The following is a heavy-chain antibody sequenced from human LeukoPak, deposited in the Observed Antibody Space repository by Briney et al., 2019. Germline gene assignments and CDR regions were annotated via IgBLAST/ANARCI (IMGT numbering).Heavy chain of an antibody. CDR3: ARVDTVMAYYFDL. J-gene: IGHJ4*02. CDR2: IMSSGSVI. Sequence: GGSLRLSCVASGFPFSTQSMNWVRQAPGKGLEWVSYIMSSGSVIKYADSVKGRFTISRDNAKNSLYLQMNSLRAEDTAVYYCARVDTVMAYYFDLWGQGTLVTVSS. CDR1: GFPFSTQS. D-gene: IGHD5-18*01. V-gene: IGHV3-48*01.